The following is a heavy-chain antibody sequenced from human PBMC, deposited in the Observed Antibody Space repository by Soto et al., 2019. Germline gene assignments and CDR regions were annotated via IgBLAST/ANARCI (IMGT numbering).Heavy chain of an antibody. CDR2: ISGSGSNT. V-gene: IGHV3-23*01. D-gene: IGHD1-26*01. J-gene: IGHJ4*02. CDR1: GLTSSTYA. Sequence: EVQLLESGGDLVQPGGSLRLSCAASGLTSSTYAMSWVRQAPGKGLEWVSGISGSGSNTYYADSVKGRFTISRDDSKSTLYLQMNSLRAEDTAVYYCARDPSHSYYTLFYYFDYWGQGTLVTVSS. CDR3: ARDPSHSYYTLFYYFDY.